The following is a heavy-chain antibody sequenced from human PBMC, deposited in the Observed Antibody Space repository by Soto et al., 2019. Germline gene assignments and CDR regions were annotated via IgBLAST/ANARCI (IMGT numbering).Heavy chain of an antibody. Sequence: EVQLLESGGGLVQPGGSLRLSCAASGFTFSSYAMSWVRQAPGKGLAWVSAISGSGGSTYYADSVKGRFTISRDNSKNTLYLQMNSLRAEDTAVYYCAKLFGGVVLPYYFDYWGQGTLVTVSS. J-gene: IGHJ4*02. CDR1: GFTFSSYA. D-gene: IGHD3-10*02. CDR2: ISGSGGST. V-gene: IGHV3-23*01. CDR3: AKLFGGVVLPYYFDY.